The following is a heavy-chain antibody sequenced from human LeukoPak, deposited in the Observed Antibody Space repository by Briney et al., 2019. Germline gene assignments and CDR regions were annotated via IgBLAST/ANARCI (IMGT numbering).Heavy chain of an antibody. CDR2: ISGSGIGT. Sequence: GGSLRLSCAASGFTFSSYAMSWVRQAPGKGLEWVSAISGSGIGTYYADSVKGRFTISRDNSKSTLYLQMNSLRAEDTAVYYCAKDIVVVPAAQDAFDIWGQGTMVTVCS. V-gene: IGHV3-23*01. CDR3: AKDIVVVPAAQDAFDI. CDR1: GFTFSSYA. J-gene: IGHJ3*02. D-gene: IGHD2-2*01.